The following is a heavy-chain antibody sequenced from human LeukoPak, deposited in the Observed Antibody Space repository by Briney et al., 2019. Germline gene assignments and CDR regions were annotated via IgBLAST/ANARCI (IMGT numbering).Heavy chain of an antibody. CDR1: GDSVSSSPYY. CDR3: ARGGVLRFLEWLPSSSYFDY. V-gene: IGHV4-61*05. Sequence: PSETLSLTCTVSGDSVSSSPYYWGWIRQPPGRGLEWIGNTYSTSTLYNASLRSRVAITEDASKNQFSLRLSSATAADTAVYYCARGGVLRFLEWLPSSSYFDYWGQGTLVTVSS. J-gene: IGHJ4*02. CDR2: TYSTST. D-gene: IGHD3-3*01.